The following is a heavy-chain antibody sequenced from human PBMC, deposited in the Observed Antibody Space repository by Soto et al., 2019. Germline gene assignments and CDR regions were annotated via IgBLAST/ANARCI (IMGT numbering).Heavy chain of an antibody. CDR1: GGTFSSYA. V-gene: IGHV1-69*13. D-gene: IGHD4-17*01. CDR2: IIPIFGTA. J-gene: IGHJ4*02. Sequence: ASVKVSFKASGGTFSSYAISWVRQAPGQGLEWMGGIIPIFGTANYAQKFQGRVTITADESTSTAYMELSSLRSEDTAVYYCARGFGDYGRYFDYWGQGTLVTVSS. CDR3: ARGFGDYGRYFDY.